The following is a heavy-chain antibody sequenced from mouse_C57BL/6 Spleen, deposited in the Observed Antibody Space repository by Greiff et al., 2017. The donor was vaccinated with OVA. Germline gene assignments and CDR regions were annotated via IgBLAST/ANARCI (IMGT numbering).Heavy chain of an antibody. D-gene: IGHD1-1*01. CDR1: GYTFTSYW. CDR3: ARGTTVVAIDY. V-gene: IGHV1-64*01. CDR2: IHPNSGST. J-gene: IGHJ2*01. Sequence: QVQLKQPGAELVKPGASVKLSCKASGYTFTSYWMHWVKQRPGQGLEWIGMIHPNSGSTNYNEKFKSKATLTVDKSSSTAYMQLSSLTSEDSAVYYCARGTTVVAIDYWGQGTTLTVSS.